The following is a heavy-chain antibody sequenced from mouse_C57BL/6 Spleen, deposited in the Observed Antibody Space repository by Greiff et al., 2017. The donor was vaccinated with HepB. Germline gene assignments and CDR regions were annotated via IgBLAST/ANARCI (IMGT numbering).Heavy chain of an antibody. J-gene: IGHJ2*01. Sequence: EVKLMESGGGLVKPGGSLKLSCAASGFTFSDYGMHWVRQAPEKGLEWVAYISSGSSTIYYADTVKGRFTISRDNAKNTLFLQMTSLRSEDTAMYYCARGITTVVARGYYFDYWGQGTTLTVSS. CDR1: GFTFSDYG. CDR3: ARGITTVVARGYYFDY. D-gene: IGHD1-1*01. CDR2: ISSGSSTI. V-gene: IGHV5-17*01.